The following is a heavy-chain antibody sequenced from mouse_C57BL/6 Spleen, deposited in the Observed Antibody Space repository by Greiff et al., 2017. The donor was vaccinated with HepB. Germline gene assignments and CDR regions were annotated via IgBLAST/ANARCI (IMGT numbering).Heavy chain of an antibody. Sequence: QVQLQQPGAELVMPGASVKLSCKASGYTFTSYWMHWVKQRPGQGLEWIGEIDPSDSYTNYNQKFKGKSTLTVDKSSSTAYMRLSSLTSEEAAVYFCARPKSNWYFVVWGTWTTVTVSS. V-gene: IGHV1-69*01. CDR1: GYTFTSYW. CDR3: ARPKSNWYFVV. J-gene: IGHJ1*03. CDR2: IDPSDSYT. D-gene: IGHD5-1*01.